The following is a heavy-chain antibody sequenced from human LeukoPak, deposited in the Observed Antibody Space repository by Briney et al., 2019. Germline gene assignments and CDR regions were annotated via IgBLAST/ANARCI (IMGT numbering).Heavy chain of an antibody. D-gene: IGHD3-3*01. CDR2: INPNSGGT. CDR3: ARDYDFWSGYYHFDY. Sequence: RASVKVSCKASGYTFTGYYMHWVRQAPGQGLEWMGWINPNSGGTNYAQKFQGRVTMTRDTSISTAYMELSRLRSDDTAVYYCARDYDFWSGYYHFDYWDQGTLVTVSS. J-gene: IGHJ4*02. CDR1: GYTFTGYY. V-gene: IGHV1-2*02.